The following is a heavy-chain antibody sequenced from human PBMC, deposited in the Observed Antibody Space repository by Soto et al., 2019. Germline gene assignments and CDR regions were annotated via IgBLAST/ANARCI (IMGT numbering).Heavy chain of an antibody. Sequence: EVQLGGSGGGWTQLGGSLGLPCVASGLIFSGSQMIWVRQAPGKGLEGVSILYNHGKTNYVDSVKGRFTITRDNSKNTVYLQMNSLRVEDTAVYYCARLTEAERHWGQGALVTVSS. J-gene: IGHJ4*02. CDR1: GLIFSGSQ. D-gene: IGHD1-1*01. V-gene: IGHV3-53*01. CDR3: ARLTEAERH. CDR2: LYNHGKT.